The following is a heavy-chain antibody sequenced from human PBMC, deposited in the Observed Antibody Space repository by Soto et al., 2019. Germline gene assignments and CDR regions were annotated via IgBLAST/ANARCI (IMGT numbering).Heavy chain of an antibody. CDR1: GFTFSSDW. CDR2: INYDGSNT. D-gene: IGHD4-4*01. J-gene: IGHJ4*02. V-gene: IGHV3-30-3*01. Sequence: PGGSLRLSCAASGFTFSSDWMHWVRQAPGKGLEWVAGINYDGSNTYYADSVKGRFTISRDNSKNTLYLQMNSLRAEDTAVYYCARDPPVYSSYFDYWGQGTLVTVSS. CDR3: ARDPPVYSSYFDY.